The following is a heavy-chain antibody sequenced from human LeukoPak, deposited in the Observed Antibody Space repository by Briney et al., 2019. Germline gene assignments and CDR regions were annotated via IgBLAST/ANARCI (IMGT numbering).Heavy chain of an antibody. D-gene: IGHD5-12*01. CDR2: ISSSGITI. Sequence: GGSLRLSCAASGFTFSSYEMHWVRQAPGKGLEWASYISSSGITIYSADSVKGRFTISRDNAKNSLYLQMNGLRAEDTAVYYCSRDPATNGMDVWGQGTTVTVSS. V-gene: IGHV3-48*03. CDR1: GFTFSSYE. J-gene: IGHJ6*02. CDR3: SRDPATNGMDV.